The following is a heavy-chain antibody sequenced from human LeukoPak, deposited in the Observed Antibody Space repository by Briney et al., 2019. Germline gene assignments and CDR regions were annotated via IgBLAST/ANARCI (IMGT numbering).Heavy chain of an antibody. CDR2: INPNSGGT. Sequence: ASVKVSCKASGYTFTGYYMHWVRQAPGQGLEWMGWINPNSGGTSYAQKFQGRVTMTRDTSISTAYMELSSLRSEDTAVYYCARGGSGSYWFDPWGQGTLVTVSS. CDR3: ARGGSGSYWFDP. D-gene: IGHD3-10*01. CDR1: GYTFTGYY. V-gene: IGHV1-2*02. J-gene: IGHJ5*02.